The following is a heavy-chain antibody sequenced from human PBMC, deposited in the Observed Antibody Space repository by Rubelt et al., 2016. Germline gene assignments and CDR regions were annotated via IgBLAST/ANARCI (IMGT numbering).Heavy chain of an antibody. J-gene: IGHJ4*02. D-gene: IGHD3-22*01. Sequence: STRAMRVRCIRQLPGKALQCLARIDWADDKYCSTSLKTRLTISKDTSKNQVVLTMTNMDPVDTATYYCARMSRYDSSGYYLDYWGQGTLVTVSS. V-gene: IGHV2-70*04. CDR2: IDWADDK. CDR1: STRAMR. CDR3: ARMSRYDSSGYYLDY.